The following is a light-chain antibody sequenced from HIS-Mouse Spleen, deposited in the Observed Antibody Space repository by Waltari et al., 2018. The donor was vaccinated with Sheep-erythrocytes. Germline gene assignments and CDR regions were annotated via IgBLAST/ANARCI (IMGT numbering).Light chain of an antibody. CDR1: SSDVGGYNY. CDR2: DVS. CDR3: CAYAGSYTLV. Sequence: QSALTQPRSVSGSPGQSVTISCTGTSSDVGGYNYVSWYQQHPGKAPKLMIYDVSKRPPGVPDRFSGSNSGNTASLTISGLQAEDEADYYCCAYAGSYTLVFGGGTKLTVL. V-gene: IGLV2-11*01. J-gene: IGLJ2*01.